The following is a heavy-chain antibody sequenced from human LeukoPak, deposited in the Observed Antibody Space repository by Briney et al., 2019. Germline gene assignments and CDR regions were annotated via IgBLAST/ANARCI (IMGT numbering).Heavy chain of an antibody. D-gene: IGHD2-8*01. J-gene: IGHJ4*02. CDR3: ARERLYAGPHFEH. Sequence: PSETLPLTCSVSGGSISTYYWSWIRQPPGKGLEWIGYNYNRGTTNYNPSLKSRVTISVDRSKNQFSLSLTSVTAADTAVYYCARERLYAGPHFEHWGRGILVTVSS. CDR1: GGSISTYY. CDR2: NYNRGTT. V-gene: IGHV4-59*01.